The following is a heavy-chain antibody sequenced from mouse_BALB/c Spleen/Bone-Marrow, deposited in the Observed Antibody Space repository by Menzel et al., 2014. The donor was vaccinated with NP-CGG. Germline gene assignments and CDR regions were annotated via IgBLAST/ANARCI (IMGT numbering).Heavy chain of an antibody. CDR2: IDPANGNT. J-gene: IGHJ4*01. V-gene: IGHV14-3*02. D-gene: IGHD4-1*01. Sequence: VQLQQSGAELVKPGASVKLSCAASGFNIKDTYMHWVKQRPEQGLEWIGRIDPANGNTKYDPKFQGKATITADTSSNTAYLQLSSLTSEDTAVYYCARWEYYAMDYWGQGTSVTVSS. CDR3: ARWEYYAMDY. CDR1: GFNIKDTY.